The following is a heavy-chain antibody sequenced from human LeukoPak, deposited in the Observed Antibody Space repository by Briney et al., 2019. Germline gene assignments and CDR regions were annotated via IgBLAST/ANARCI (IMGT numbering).Heavy chain of an antibody. CDR3: AKNVRDTGTFDY. D-gene: IGHD5-18*01. CDR2: MNPNSGNT. V-gene: IGHV1-8*02. Sequence: ASVKVSCTASGYTFTGYYMHWVRQAPGQGLEWMGWMNPNSGNTGYAQRFQGRVTMTRDTSISTAYMELNSLTSEDTAVYYCAKNVRDTGTFDYWGQGTLVTVSS. CDR1: GYTFTGYY. J-gene: IGHJ4*02.